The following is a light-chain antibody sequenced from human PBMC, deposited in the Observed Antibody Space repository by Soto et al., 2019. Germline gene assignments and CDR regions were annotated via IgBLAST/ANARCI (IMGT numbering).Light chain of an antibody. J-gene: IGKJ1*01. CDR2: KAS. Sequence: DSQMTQYPSSVSASVGDRVTITCRASQGISSWLAWYQQKPGKAPKLLIYKASSLESGVPSRFSGSGSGTEFTLTISSLQPDDFATYYCQQYNSYSWTFGQGTKVDI. V-gene: IGKV1-5*03. CDR1: QGISSW. CDR3: QQYNSYSWT.